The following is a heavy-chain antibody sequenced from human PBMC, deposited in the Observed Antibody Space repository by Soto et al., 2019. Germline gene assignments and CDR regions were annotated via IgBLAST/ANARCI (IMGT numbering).Heavy chain of an antibody. CDR1: GGSINSGGYS. V-gene: IGHV4-30-2*01. Sequence: QLQLQESGSGLVKPSQTLSLTCTVSGGSINSGGYSWIWIRQPPGKGLEWIGYIYHTGNTFYNPSLQSLVTISVDQAKNQFSLSLGSVTAADTAMYYCARVERTRSTPFAYGMDVWGQGTTVTVSS. J-gene: IGHJ6*02. D-gene: IGHD2-2*01. CDR3: ARVERTRSTPFAYGMDV. CDR2: IYHTGNT.